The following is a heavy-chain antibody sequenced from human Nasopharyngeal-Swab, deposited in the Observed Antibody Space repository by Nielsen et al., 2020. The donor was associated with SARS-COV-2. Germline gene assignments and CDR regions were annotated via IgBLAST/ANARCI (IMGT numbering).Heavy chain of an antibody. CDR3: AGGDDSLANSYY. J-gene: IGHJ4*02. CDR2: IIPIFGTA. CDR1: GGTFSSYA. D-gene: IGHD3-22*01. Sequence: SVKVSCKASGGTFSSYAISWVRQAPGQGLEWMGGIIPIFGTANYAQKFQGRVTITADESTSTAYMELSSLRSEDTAVYYCAGGDDSLANSYYWGQGNLVTVSS. V-gene: IGHV1-69*13.